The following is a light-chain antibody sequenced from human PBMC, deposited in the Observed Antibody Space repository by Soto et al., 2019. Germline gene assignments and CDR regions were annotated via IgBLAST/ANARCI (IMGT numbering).Light chain of an antibody. CDR3: QKYNSAPLT. CDR2: GAS. Sequence: EIFLTQSPSTLSVSPGERATLSCRATQTISSNYLAWYRQKPGQAPKLLIHGASTRATGIPDRFSGSGSGTDFTLTISSLQPEDVATYYCQKYNSAPLTFGGGTKVAIK. V-gene: IGKV3D-15*01. CDR1: QTISSN. J-gene: IGKJ4*01.